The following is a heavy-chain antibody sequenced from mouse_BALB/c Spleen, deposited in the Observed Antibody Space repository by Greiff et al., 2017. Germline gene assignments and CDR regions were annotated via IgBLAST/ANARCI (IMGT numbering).Heavy chain of an antibody. Sequence: VQLKQSGTVLARPGASVKMSCKASGYTFTSYWMHWVKQRPGQGLEWIGAIYPGNSDTSYNQKFKGKAKLTAVTSTSTAYMELSSLTNEDSAVYYCTTPITTATPCGYWGQGTTLTVSS. D-gene: IGHD1-2*01. CDR3: TTPITTATPCGY. V-gene: IGHV1-5*01. CDR2: IYPGNSDT. J-gene: IGHJ2*01. CDR1: GYTFTSYW.